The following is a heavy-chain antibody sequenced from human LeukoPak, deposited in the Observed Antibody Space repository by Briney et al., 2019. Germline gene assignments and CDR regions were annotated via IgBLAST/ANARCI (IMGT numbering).Heavy chain of an antibody. D-gene: IGHD6-19*01. CDR3: AKIWAVAH. Sequence: GGSLRLSCAASGFTFGNFWMTWVRQAPGKGLEWVAVISYDGSNKYYTDSVKGRFTISRDNSKNTLYLQMNSLRAEDTAVYYCAKIWAVAHWGQGTLVTVSS. J-gene: IGHJ4*02. CDR1: GFTFGNFW. CDR2: ISYDGSNK. V-gene: IGHV3-30*18.